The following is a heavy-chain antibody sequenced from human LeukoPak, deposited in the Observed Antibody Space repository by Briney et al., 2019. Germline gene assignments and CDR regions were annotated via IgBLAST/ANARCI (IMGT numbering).Heavy chain of an antibody. CDR3: ARDLKMQYCDF. D-gene: IGHD5-24*01. J-gene: IGHJ4*02. CDR1: GFIFNNYG. Sequence: TGGSLRLSCATTGFIFNNYGMHWVRQAPGKGLEWVALMPYDGSDKYYADSVKGRFTISRDNSKNTLYLQMNSLRVEDTAIYYCARDLKMQYCDFWGQGTLVTVSS. V-gene: IGHV3-33*05. CDR2: MPYDGSDK.